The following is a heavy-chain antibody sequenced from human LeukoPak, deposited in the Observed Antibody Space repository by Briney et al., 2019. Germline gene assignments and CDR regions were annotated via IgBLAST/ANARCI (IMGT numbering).Heavy chain of an antibody. CDR2: INPNSGGT. J-gene: IGHJ4*02. CDR1: GYTFTGYY. V-gene: IGHV1-2*06. Sequence: ASVKVSCKASGYTFTGYYMHWVRQAPGQGLEWMERINPNSGGTNYAQKFQGRVTMTRDTSISTAYMELSRLRSDDTAVYYCARGPRVLRFLEWLLTFDYWGQGTLVTVSS. D-gene: IGHD3-3*01. CDR3: ARGPRVLRFLEWLLTFDY.